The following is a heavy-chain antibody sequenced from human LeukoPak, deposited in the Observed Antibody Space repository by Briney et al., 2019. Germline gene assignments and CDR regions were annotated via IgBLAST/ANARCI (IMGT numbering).Heavy chain of an antibody. CDR2: IKEDGSEK. J-gene: IGHJ6*02. CDR1: GFTFSTYA. V-gene: IGHV3-7*01. D-gene: IGHD1-26*01. CDR3: ARDSVGALWPYYYYGMDV. Sequence: PGGSLRLSCAASGFTFSTYAMSWVRQAPGKGLEWVANIKEDGSEKYYVDSVKGRFTISRDNAKNSLYLQMNSLRAEDTAVYYCARDSVGALWPYYYYGMDVWGQGTTVTVSS.